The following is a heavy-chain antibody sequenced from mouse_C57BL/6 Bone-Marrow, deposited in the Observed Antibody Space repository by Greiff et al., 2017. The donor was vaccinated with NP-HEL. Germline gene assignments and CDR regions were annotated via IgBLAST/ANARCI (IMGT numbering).Heavy chain of an antibody. CDR2: IDPNSGGT. CDR3: ARHPITTVVANDAMDY. D-gene: IGHD1-1*01. Sequence: VQLQQPGAELVKPGASVKLSCKASGYTFTSYWMHWVKQRPGRGLEWIGRIDPNSGGTKYNEKFKSKATLTVDKPSSTAYMQLSSLTSEDSAVYDGARHPITTVVANDAMDYWGQGTLVTVSA. CDR1: GYTFTSYW. V-gene: IGHV1-72*01. J-gene: IGHJ4*01.